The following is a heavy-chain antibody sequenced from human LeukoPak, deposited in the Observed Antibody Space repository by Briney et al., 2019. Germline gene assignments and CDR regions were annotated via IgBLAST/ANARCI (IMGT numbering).Heavy chain of an antibody. V-gene: IGHV3-30*18. J-gene: IGHJ4*02. D-gene: IGHD3-10*01. CDR1: GFTFNSYG. Sequence: GRSLRISCAASGFTFNSYGMHWVRQAPGKGLEWVAVISYDGSNKYYADSVEGRFTISRDNSKNTLYLEINSLRAEDTAVYYCAQGPYYGSGRADNWGQGTLVTVSS. CDR3: AQGPYYGSGRADN. CDR2: ISYDGSNK.